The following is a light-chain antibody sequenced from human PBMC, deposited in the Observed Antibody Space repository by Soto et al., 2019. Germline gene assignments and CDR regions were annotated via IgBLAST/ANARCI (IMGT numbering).Light chain of an antibody. CDR2: WAS. J-gene: IGKJ1*01. V-gene: IGKV4-1*01. CDR3: QQYFTSPWT. Sequence: DIVMTQSPDSLAVSLGERATFNSKSSQSILDRSKNKYYLAWYQQKSGQPPKLLIYWASLREPGVPDRFTGRGSGTDFTLTISSLQAEDLAVYYCQQYFTSPWTFGQGTKVEI. CDR1: QSILDRSKNKYY.